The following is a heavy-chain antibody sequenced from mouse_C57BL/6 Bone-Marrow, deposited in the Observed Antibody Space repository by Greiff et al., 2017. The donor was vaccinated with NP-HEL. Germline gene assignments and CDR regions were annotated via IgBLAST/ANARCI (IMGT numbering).Heavy chain of an antibody. CDR3: AREPNYVGFYWYFDV. CDR2: IDPEDGET. V-gene: IGHV14-2*01. CDR1: GFNIKDYY. J-gene: IGHJ1*03. D-gene: IGHD1-1*01. Sequence: EVKLVESGAELVKPGASVKLSCTASGFNIKDYYMHWVKQRTEQGLEWIGRIDPEDGETKYAPKFQGKATITADTSSNTAYLQLSSLTSEDTATYYCAREPNYVGFYWYFDVWGTGTTVTVSS.